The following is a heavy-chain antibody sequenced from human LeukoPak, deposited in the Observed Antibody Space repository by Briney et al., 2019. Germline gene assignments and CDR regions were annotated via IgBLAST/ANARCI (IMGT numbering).Heavy chain of an antibody. D-gene: IGHD1-14*01. Sequence: ASVTFSCRASGYTFTNSDITWVRQAPGQGLEWMGRISTSNGDTNYAAKLQGRVTMTTDTSTSTVYMELGSLTFDDTAVYFCARDPYHRLGPPLDLWGQGTLVTVSS. CDR1: GYTFTNSD. CDR3: ARDPYHRLGPPLDL. J-gene: IGHJ5*02. V-gene: IGHV1-18*01. CDR2: ISTSNGDT.